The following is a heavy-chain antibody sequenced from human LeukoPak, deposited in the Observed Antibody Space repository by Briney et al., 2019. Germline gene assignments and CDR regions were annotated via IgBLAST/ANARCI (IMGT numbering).Heavy chain of an antibody. V-gene: IGHV3-20*04. J-gene: IGHJ4*02. CDR3: ARGPEYCSGGSCFAGGFDY. CDR2: INWNGGGT. D-gene: IGHD2-15*01. CDR1: GFTFEDYG. Sequence: RPGGSLRLSCAVSGFTFEDYGMSCVRQAPGKGLEWVSTINWNGGGTGYADSVKGRFTISRDNAKDSLYLQMSSLRAEDTAFYYCARGPEYCSGGSCFAGGFDYWGQGTLVTVSS.